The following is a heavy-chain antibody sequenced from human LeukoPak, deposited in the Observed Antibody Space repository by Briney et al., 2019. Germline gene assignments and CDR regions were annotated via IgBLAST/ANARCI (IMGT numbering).Heavy chain of an antibody. D-gene: IGHD2-15*01. V-gene: IGHV4-61*02. J-gene: IGHJ5*02. CDR1: GGSISSSNYH. CDR3: AGEGRGYCSGGTCYSVDWFDP. CDR2: IYTSGST. Sequence: SQTLSLTCTVSGGSISSSNYHWSWIRQSAGKGLEWIGRIYTSGSTNYNPSLKSRVTISVDTSKNQFSLNLSSVTAADTAVYYCAGEGRGYCSGGTCYSVDWFDPWGQGTLVTVSS.